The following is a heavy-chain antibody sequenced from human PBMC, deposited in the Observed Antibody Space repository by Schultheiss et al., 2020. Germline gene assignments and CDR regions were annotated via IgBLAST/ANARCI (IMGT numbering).Heavy chain of an antibody. V-gene: IGHV4-34*01. CDR1: GGSFSGYY. D-gene: IGHD2-8*01. J-gene: IGHJ5*02. CDR2: INHRGST. Sequence: GSLRLSCAVYGGSFSGYYWSWIRQPPGKGLEWIGEINHRGSTNYNPSLKSRVTISVDTSKNQFSLKLSSVTAADTAVYYCAREEDIVLISNWFDPWGQGTLVTVSS. CDR3: AREEDIVLISNWFDP.